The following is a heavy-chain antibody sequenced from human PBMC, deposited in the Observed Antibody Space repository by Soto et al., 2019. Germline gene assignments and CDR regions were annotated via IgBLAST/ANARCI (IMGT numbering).Heavy chain of an antibody. V-gene: IGHV3-21*01. CDR1: GFTFSSYS. Sequence: GGSLRLSCAASGFTFSSYSMNWVRQAPGKGLEWVSSISSSSSYIYYADSVKGRFTISRDNAKSSLYLQMNSLRAEDTAVYYCARDRSAPARNWFDTSGQGTLVTVSS. CDR3: ARDRSAPARNWFDT. CDR2: ISSSSSYI. J-gene: IGHJ5*02.